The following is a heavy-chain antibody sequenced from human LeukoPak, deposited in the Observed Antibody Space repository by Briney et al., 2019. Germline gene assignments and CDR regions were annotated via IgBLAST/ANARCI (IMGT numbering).Heavy chain of an antibody. J-gene: IGHJ4*02. D-gene: IGHD5-18*01. CDR3: ASNVDTAESY. CDR1: RFTSSSYE. CDR2: MSSSGSTI. V-gene: IGHV3-48*03. Sequence: GGSLRLSCAASRFTSSSYEINWVRQALGKGVGWVSYMSSSGSTIYYADSVKGRFTISRDNAKNSLYLQMNSLRAEDTAVYYCASNVDTAESYWGQGTLVTVSS.